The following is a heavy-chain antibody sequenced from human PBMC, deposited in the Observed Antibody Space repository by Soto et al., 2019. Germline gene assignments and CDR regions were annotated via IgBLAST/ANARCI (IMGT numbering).Heavy chain of an antibody. CDR1: RGALSGYS. CDR2: INYSEDT. V-gene: IGHV4-34*01. J-gene: IGHJ5*02. CDR3: ARDHDYVWGSHRNWLGL. D-gene: IGHD3-16*01. Sequence: QMQLQQWGAGLLTPSETLSLTCAVYRGALSGYSWNWIRQPPGKGLEWIGEINYSEDTNPTYNQSLKSRVTISADRTNNQLFLRLTSVSAADTAIYYCARDHDYVWGSHRNWLGLWGQGTPVTVSS.